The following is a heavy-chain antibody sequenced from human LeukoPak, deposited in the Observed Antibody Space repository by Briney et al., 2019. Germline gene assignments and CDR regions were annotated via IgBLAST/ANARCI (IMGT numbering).Heavy chain of an antibody. CDR3: ARAPPWFGDKHYGLDV. D-gene: IGHD3-10*01. Sequence: GGSLRLSCAGEGFTLSTHGMSWIRQAPGKGLEWVSSISSRDTTTNYADSVKGRFTISRDGSKNTLYLHLNSLRAEDTAVYYCARAPPWFGDKHYGLDVWGQGTTVTVSS. J-gene: IGHJ6*02. V-gene: IGHV3-23*01. CDR1: GFTLSTHG. CDR2: ISSRDTTT.